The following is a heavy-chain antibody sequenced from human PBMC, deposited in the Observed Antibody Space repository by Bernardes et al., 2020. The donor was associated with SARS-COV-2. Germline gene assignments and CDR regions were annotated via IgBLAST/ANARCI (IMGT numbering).Heavy chain of an antibody. CDR2: IWYDGSNK. CDR3: ARGAYSLDRSGPRSVFDI. V-gene: IGHV3-33*01. Sequence: GGSLRLSCAASGFTFSSYGMHWVRQAPGKGLEWVAVIWYDGSNKYYADSVKGRFTISRDNSKNTLYLQMNSLRAEDTAVYYCARGAYSLDRSGPRSVFDIWGQATMVTVSS. CDR1: GFTFSSYG. J-gene: IGHJ3*02. D-gene: IGHD3-22*01.